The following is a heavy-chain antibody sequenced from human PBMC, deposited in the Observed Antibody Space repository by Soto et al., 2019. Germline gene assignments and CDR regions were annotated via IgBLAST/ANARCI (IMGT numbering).Heavy chain of an antibody. V-gene: IGHV2-5*02. CDR1: GFSLTIPRLG. CDR2: IYWDDDK. D-gene: IGHD3-3*01. J-gene: IGHJ3*02. Sequence: SGPTLVNPTETLTLTCTVSGFSLTIPRLGVSWVRQPPGKALEWLALIYWDDDKRYSPSLKSRLTITKDTSKNQVVLTMTNMDPVDTATYYCAHSSYDFWSGYGGAFDIWGQGTMVTVSS. CDR3: AHSSYDFWSGYGGAFDI.